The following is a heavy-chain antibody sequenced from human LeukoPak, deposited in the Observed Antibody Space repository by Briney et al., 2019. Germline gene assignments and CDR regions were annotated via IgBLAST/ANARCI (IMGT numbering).Heavy chain of an antibody. J-gene: IGHJ4*02. D-gene: IGHD6-13*01. V-gene: IGHV3-23*01. CDR1: GLTFSNYS. Sequence: GGSLRLSCAASGLTFSNYSMTWVRQAPGKGLFWVSGISAGGGSTYYADSVKGRFTISRDNSRNTLYLQMNSLRAEDTAVYYCAKDAAGPEYWGQGTLVTVSS. CDR2: ISAGGGST. CDR3: AKDAAGPEY.